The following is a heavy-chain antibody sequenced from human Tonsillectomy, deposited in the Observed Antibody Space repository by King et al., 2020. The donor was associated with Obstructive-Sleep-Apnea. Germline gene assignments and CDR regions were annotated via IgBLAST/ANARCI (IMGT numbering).Heavy chain of an antibody. J-gene: IGHJ6*02. CDR3: ARDAIIVEVAASDGMDV. CDR2: ISSSGSYI. Sequence: VQLVESGGGLVRPGGSLRLSCIASGFTFSDSSMNWLRQAPGKGLEWVADISSSGSYINYRDSVKGRFIISRDNAKKSLFLQIKGLRVEDTAVYYCARDAIIVEVAASDGMDVWGQGTTVTVSS. CDR1: GFTFSDSS. V-gene: IGHV3-11*06. D-gene: IGHD2-15*01.